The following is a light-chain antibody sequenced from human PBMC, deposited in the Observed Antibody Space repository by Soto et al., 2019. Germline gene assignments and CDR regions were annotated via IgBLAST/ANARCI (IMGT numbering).Light chain of an antibody. Sequence: DIQMTQSPSSLSASVGDRVTITCRASQSISKYLNWYQQKPGQAPNLLIYAASTLQSGVPSRFSGSGSGTDFNLTISSLQPEDFATYYCQQRYSTPPDTFGQGTKLEIK. V-gene: IGKV1-39*01. J-gene: IGKJ2*01. CDR2: AAS. CDR1: QSISKY. CDR3: QQRYSTPPDT.